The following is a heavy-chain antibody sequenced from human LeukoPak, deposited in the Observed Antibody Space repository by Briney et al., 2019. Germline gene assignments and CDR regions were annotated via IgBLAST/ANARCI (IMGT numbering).Heavy chain of an antibody. CDR3: ARETDYGVVTN. Sequence: SQTLSLTCAVSGDSISSNGESWTWLRQSPSTGLDWLGWTYYRSQQCHSVFAPSVKALITLNPDTSKNQYSLQLNPMSPEDTAVYYCARETDYGVVTNWGQGTLVTVSS. J-gene: IGHJ4*02. CDR1: GDSISSNGES. V-gene: IGHV6-1*01. CDR2: TYYRSQQCHS. D-gene: IGHD3-3*01.